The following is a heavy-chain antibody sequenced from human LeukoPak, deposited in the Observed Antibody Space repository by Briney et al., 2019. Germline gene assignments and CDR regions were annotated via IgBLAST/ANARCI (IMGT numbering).Heavy chain of an antibody. CDR2: INHSGST. Sequence: PSETLSLSCAVYGGSFSGYYWSWVRQPPGKGLEWMGEINHSGSTNYNPSLKSRGTISVGTSKNQFSLKLSSVTAADTAVYYCARGLRRIGHSYGYYYFDYWGQGTLVTVSS. CDR3: ARGLRRIGHSYGYYYFDY. CDR1: GGSFSGYY. D-gene: IGHD5-18*01. V-gene: IGHV4-34*01. J-gene: IGHJ4*01.